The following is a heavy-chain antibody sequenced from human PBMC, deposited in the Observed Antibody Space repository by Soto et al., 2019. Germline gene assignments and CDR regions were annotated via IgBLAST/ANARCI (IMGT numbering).Heavy chain of an antibody. D-gene: IGHD3-10*01. CDR1: GGSISSSNW. V-gene: IGHV4-4*02. Sequence: QVQLQESGPGLVKPSGTLSRTCAVSGGSISSSNWWSWVRQTPGKGLEWIGEIYHSGSTNYNPSLKSRVTISVDKSKNQFSLKLSSVSAADTAVYYCARERAFGESSPGYYYYGMDVWGQGTTVTVSS. CDR2: IYHSGST. J-gene: IGHJ6*02. CDR3: ARERAFGESSPGYYYYGMDV.